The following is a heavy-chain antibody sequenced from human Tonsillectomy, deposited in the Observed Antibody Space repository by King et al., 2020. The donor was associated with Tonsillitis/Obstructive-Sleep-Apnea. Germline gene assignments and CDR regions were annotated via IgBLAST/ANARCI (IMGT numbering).Heavy chain of an antibody. CDR1: GGSISSGGYY. V-gene: IGHV4-31*01. CDR3: ARGTTVTPFDY. J-gene: IGHJ4*02. CDR2: IYYSGST. Sequence: QLQESGPGLVKPSQTLSLTCTVSGGSISSGGYYWSWIRQHPGKGLEWIGYIYYSGSTYYNPSLKSLVTISVDTAKNQFSLKLSSVTAADTAVYYCARGTTVTPFDYWGQGTLVTVSS. D-gene: IGHD4-17*01.